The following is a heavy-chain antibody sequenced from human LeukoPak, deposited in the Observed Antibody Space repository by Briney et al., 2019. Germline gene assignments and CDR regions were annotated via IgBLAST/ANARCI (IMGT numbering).Heavy chain of an antibody. CDR3: ARAGSSPILDY. V-gene: IGHV3-69-1*02. CDR2: ISSSSTI. J-gene: IGHJ4*02. D-gene: IGHD6-13*01. CDR1: GFTFSDYY. Sequence: GGSLRLSCAASGFTFSDYYMNWVPQAPGKGLEWVSSISSSSTIYYADSVKGRFTISRDNAKNSLYLQMNSLRAEDTAVYYCARAGSSPILDYWGQGTLVTVSS.